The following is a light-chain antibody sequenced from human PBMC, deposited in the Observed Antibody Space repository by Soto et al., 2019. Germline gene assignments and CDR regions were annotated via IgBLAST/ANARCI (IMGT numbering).Light chain of an antibody. Sequence: SHGNLALXPWDXVTPXXXXSQTVIRNYLAWHQQKPGQTPSVLVYGASIRATRMPDRFSNSRSGTDFTLTISRLEPENFALYYCQQHFKWPIAFGQGTTLEIK. J-gene: IGKJ5*01. CDR1: QTVIRNY. V-gene: IGKV3-20*01. CDR2: GAS. CDR3: QQHFKWPIA.